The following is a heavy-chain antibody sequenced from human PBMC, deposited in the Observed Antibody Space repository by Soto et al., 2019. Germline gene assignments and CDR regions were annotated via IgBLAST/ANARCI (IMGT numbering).Heavy chain of an antibody. CDR2: FRTGGDDGTT. D-gene: IGHD3-10*01. J-gene: IGHJ4*02. CDR3: AKKVNSGPGSQYFDY. V-gene: IGHV3-23*01. CDR1: GFTFSSYS. Sequence: GGSLRHSFAASGFTFSSYSMSWVRQAPGKGLEWVSGFRTGGDDGTTYYADSVKGRFTISRDNSKNTLFLQMNSLRAEDTAIYYCAKKVNSGPGSQYFDYWGQGTLVTVSS.